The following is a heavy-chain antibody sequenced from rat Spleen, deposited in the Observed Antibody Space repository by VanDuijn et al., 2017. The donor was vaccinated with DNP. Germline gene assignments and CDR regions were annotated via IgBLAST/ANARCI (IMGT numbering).Heavy chain of an antibody. J-gene: IGHJ2*01. CDR3: ARYSLRLRVWDY. Sequence: EVQLVESGGGLVQPGRSLKLSCAASGFTFSDYYIAWVRQAPTKGLDWVAYISYDGHNTYYGGSVKGRFTISRDNAKSTLYLQMNSLRSEDMATYYCARYSLRLRVWDYWGQGVMVTVSS. CDR2: ISYDGHNT. V-gene: IGHV5-22*01. CDR1: GFTFSDYY. D-gene: IGHD1-7*01.